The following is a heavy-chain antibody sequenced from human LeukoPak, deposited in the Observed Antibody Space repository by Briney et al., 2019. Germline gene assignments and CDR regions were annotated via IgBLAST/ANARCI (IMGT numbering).Heavy chain of an antibody. V-gene: IGHV4-34*01. CDR1: GGSFSGYY. J-gene: IGHJ4*02. D-gene: IGHD4-11*01. CDR3: ARANSSNPWVDY. Sequence: SETLSLTCAVYGGSFSGYYWSWIRQPPGKGLEWIGEINHSGSTNYNPSLKSRVTISVDTSKNQFSLKLSSVTAADTAVYYCARANSSNPWVDYWGQGTLATVSS. CDR2: INHSGST.